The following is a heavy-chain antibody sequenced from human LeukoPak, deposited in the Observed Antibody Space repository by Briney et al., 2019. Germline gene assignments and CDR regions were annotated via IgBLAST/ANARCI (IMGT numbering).Heavy chain of an antibody. CDR1: GFTFSSYW. V-gene: IGHV3-7*01. J-gene: IGHJ4*02. Sequence: PGGSLRLSCAASGFTFSSYWMTWFRQAPGKGLEWVANISPDAGTKYYVAPVQGRFTISRDNAKNSLYLQMSSLRADDTALYFCSRDVSRNTPDFWGQGTLVSVSS. CDR3: SRDVSRNTPDF. D-gene: IGHD2-2*01. CDR2: ISPDAGTK.